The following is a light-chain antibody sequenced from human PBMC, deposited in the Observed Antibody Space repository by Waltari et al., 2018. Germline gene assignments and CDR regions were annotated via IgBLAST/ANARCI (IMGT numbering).Light chain of an antibody. CDR3: QQYDNLPPLT. J-gene: IGKJ4*01. CDR2: DAS. V-gene: IGKV1-33*01. Sequence: DIQMTQSPSSLSASVGDRVTITCQASQDISNYLNWCQQKPGKAPTLLIYDASNLYTGVPSRFSGSGSGTDFTFTISSLQPEDIATYYCQQYDNLPPLTFGGGTKVEIK. CDR1: QDISNY.